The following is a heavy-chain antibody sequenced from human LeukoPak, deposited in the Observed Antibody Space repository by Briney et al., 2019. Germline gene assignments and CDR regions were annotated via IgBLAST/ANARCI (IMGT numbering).Heavy chain of an antibody. Sequence: ASVKVSCKASGYTFTSYGISWVRQAPGQGLEWMGWISAYNGNTNYAQKLQGRVTITTDESTSAAYMELSSLRSEDTAVYYCARAHCSSTSCYHNDAFDIWGQGTMVTVSS. V-gene: IGHV1-18*01. D-gene: IGHD2-2*01. J-gene: IGHJ3*02. CDR3: ARAHCSSTSCYHNDAFDI. CDR2: ISAYNGNT. CDR1: GYTFTSYG.